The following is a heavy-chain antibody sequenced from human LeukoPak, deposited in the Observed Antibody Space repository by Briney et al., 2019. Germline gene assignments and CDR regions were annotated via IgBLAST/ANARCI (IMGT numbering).Heavy chain of an antibody. J-gene: IGHJ4*02. Sequence: GGSLRLSCAASGFTLSSYGMHWVRQAPGKGLEWVAVISYDGSNKYYADSVKGRFTISRDNSKNTLYLQMNSLRAEDTAVYYCAKDLAYSSGWYQDYWGQGTLVTVSS. D-gene: IGHD6-19*01. CDR2: ISYDGSNK. CDR1: GFTLSSYG. V-gene: IGHV3-30*18. CDR3: AKDLAYSSGWYQDY.